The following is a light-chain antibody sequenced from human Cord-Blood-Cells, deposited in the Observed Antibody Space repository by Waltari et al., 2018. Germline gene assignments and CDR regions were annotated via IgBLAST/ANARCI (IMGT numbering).Light chain of an antibody. V-gene: IGLV1-47*01. CDR3: AAWDDSLSARV. Sequence: QSVLTQPPSASGTPGQRVTISCSGSRSNIGSNYVYWYQQLPDTAPKLLIYRNNPRPSGVPDRFSGSKSGTSASLAISGLRSEDEADYYCAAWDDSLSARVFGGGTKLTVL. CDR2: RNN. J-gene: IGLJ3*02. CDR1: RSNIGSNY.